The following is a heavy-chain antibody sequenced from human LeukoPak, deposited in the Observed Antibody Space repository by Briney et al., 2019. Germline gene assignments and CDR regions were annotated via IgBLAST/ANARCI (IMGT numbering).Heavy chain of an antibody. J-gene: IGHJ6*03. CDR2: ISAYNGNT. D-gene: IGHD2-8*02. Sequence: ASVKVSCKASGYTFTSYGISWVRQAPGQGLEWMGWISAYNGNTNYAQKLQGRVTITADESTSTAYMELSSLRSEDTAVYYCARTPVLDPYYYYYMDVWGKGTTVTVSS. CDR1: GYTFTSYG. CDR3: ARTPVLDPYYYYYMDV. V-gene: IGHV1-18*01.